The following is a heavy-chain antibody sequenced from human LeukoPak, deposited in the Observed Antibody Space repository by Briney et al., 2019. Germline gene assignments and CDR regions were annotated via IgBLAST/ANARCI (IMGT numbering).Heavy chain of an antibody. V-gene: IGHV3-48*02. D-gene: IGHD3-16*01. CDR1: GFTFRTYT. J-gene: IGHJ4*02. Sequence: GGSLRLSCVASGFTFRTYTMNWVRQAPGEGLEWVSSISSSSSTIYYADSVKGRFTISRDNAKNSLSLQMNSLRDDDTAVYYCARPRSGGVIRDFDFWGQGTLVTVSS. CDR3: ARPRSGGVIRDFDF. CDR2: ISSSSSTI.